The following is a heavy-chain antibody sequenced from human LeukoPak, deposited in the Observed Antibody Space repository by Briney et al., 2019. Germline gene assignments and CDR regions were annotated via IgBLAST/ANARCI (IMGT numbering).Heavy chain of an antibody. D-gene: IGHD2-2*01. V-gene: IGHV1-8*02. CDR2: MNPNSGNT. CDR1: GYTFTGYY. Sequence: ASVKVSCNASGYTFTGYYMHWVRQATGQGLEWMGWMNPNSGNTGYAQKFQGRVTVTRNTSISTAYMELSSLRSEDTAVYYCARAIIGYCSSTSCSRRHYYYYMGVWGKGTTVTVSS. J-gene: IGHJ6*03. CDR3: ARAIIGYCSSTSCSRRHYYYYMGV.